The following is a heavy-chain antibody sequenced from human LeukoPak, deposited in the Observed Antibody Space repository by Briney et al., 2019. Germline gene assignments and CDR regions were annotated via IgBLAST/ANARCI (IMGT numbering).Heavy chain of an antibody. CDR2: IHYSGST. V-gene: IGHV4-59*08. CDR1: GASTSSFS. CDR3: ARHGGETIVATILHAFDI. J-gene: IGHJ3*02. D-gene: IGHD5-12*01. Sequence: SETLSLTCTVSGASTSSFSWSWIRQPPGKGLEWIGYIHYSGSTNYNSSLKSRVTISVDTSKNQFSLKLSSVTAADTAVYYCARHGGETIVATILHAFDIWGLGTMVTVSS.